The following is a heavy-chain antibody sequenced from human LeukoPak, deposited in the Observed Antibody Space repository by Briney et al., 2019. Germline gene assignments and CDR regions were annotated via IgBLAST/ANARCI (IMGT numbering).Heavy chain of an antibody. J-gene: IGHJ4*02. CDR3: ARAGGYCGRISCPYYFDY. CDR1: GYTFTSYD. D-gene: IGHD2-15*01. CDR2: MNPNSGST. Sequence: ASVQVSCKASGYTFTSYDFNWVRQATGQGLEWMGWMNPNSGSTGYAQKFQGRVTMTRNTSISTAYMELSSLRSEDTAVYYCARAGGYCGRISCPYYFDYWGQGSLVAVSS. V-gene: IGHV1-8*01.